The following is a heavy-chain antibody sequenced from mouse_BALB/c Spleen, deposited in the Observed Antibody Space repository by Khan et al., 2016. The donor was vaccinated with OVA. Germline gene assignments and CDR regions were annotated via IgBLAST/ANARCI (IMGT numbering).Heavy chain of an antibody. Sequence: QVQLKESGPGLVAPSQTLSITCTVSGFSLTNYGVHWVRQPPGKGLEWLGVIWAGGSTNHNSAIISGLSIRNDASRSEVFFNMNRLQTDDTAMYYCARAFYNGAWFAYWGQGTLVTVSA. CDR2: IWAGGST. CDR1: GFSLTNYG. CDR3: ARAFYNGAWFAY. D-gene: IGHD1-3*01. J-gene: IGHJ3*01. V-gene: IGHV2-9*02.